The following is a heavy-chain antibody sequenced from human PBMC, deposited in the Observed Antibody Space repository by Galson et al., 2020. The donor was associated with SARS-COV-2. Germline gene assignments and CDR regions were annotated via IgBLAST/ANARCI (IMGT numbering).Heavy chain of an antibody. CDR3: ARASSWYGEVDY. Sequence: SETLSLTCTVSGGSISSGDYYWSWIRQPPGKGLEWIGYIYYSGSTYYNPSLKSRVTISVDTSKNQFSLKLSSVTAADTAVYYCARASSWYGEVDYWGQGTLVTVSS. V-gene: IGHV4-30-4*01. CDR2: IYYSGST. D-gene: IGHD6-13*01. J-gene: IGHJ4*02. CDR1: GGSISSGDYY.